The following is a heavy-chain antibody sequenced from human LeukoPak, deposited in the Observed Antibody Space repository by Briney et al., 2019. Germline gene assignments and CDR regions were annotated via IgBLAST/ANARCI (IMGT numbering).Heavy chain of an antibody. J-gene: IGHJ4*02. CDR1: GFTFSSYA. Sequence: GGSLRLSCAASGFTFSSYAMSWVRQAPGKGLEWVSAISGSGGSTYYADSVKGRFTISRDNSKNTLYLQMNSLRAEDTAVYYCAKDTAYCGGDCYWGYFDYWGQETLVTVSS. CDR3: AKDTAYCGGDCYWGYFDY. CDR2: ISGSGGST. V-gene: IGHV3-23*01. D-gene: IGHD2-21*02.